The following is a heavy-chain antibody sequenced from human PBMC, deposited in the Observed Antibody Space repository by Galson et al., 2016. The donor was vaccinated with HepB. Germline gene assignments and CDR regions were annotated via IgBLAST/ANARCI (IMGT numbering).Heavy chain of an antibody. CDR2: IDPSDSYT. CDR1: GYKFTSHW. V-gene: IGHV5-10-1*01. D-gene: IGHD4-11*01. CDR3: SRHGTYDYPNTYLYNYAMDV. Sequence: QSGAEVKKPGESLRISCKGSGYKFTSHWISWVRQMPGKGLEWLGRIDPSDSYTNYSPSFQGHVTISIDKAISTAYLQWSSLKASDTAMYYCSRHGTYDYPNTYLYNYAMDVWGQGTTVTVSS. J-gene: IGHJ6*02.